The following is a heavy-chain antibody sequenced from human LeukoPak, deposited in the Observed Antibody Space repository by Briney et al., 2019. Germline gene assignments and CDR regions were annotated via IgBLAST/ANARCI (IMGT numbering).Heavy chain of an antibody. V-gene: IGHV3-53*01. CDR1: GFTVSSNY. J-gene: IGHJ6*03. CDR3: ARGPDYYFYMDV. Sequence: GGSLRLSCAASGFTVSSNYMSWVRQAPGKGLEWVSVSYSGGSSYYADSVKGRFTISRDNSRNTLYLQMNTLRAEDTAVYYCARGPDYYFYMDVWGKGTTVTVSS. CDR2: SYSGGSS.